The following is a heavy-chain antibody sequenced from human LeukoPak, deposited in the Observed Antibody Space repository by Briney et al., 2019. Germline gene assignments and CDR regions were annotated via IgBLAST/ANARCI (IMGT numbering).Heavy chain of an antibody. Sequence: PGGSLRLSCAASGFTFSSYAMSWVRQAPGKGLEWVSVIYSCCSTYYAYSVKGRFTISRDNPKNTLYLQMNSLRAEDTAVYYCAREGEMATNDYWGQGTLVTVSS. D-gene: IGHD5-24*01. CDR2: IYSCCST. V-gene: IGHV3-66*03. CDR3: AREGEMATNDY. CDR1: GFTFSSYA. J-gene: IGHJ4*02.